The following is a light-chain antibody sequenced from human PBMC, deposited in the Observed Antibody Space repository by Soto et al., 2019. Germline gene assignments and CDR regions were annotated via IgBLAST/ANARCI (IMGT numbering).Light chain of an antibody. CDR2: SAS. CDR1: QSVSGY. Sequence: EVVLTQSPGTLSLSPGERATLTCRASQSVSGYLAWYQHKPGQTPRPLVYSASKRAPGTPARFSGSESERDFTLTISSLEPEDFTVYYCQQRSSWPYTFGPGTKLEI. V-gene: IGKV3-11*02. J-gene: IGKJ2*01. CDR3: QQRSSWPYT.